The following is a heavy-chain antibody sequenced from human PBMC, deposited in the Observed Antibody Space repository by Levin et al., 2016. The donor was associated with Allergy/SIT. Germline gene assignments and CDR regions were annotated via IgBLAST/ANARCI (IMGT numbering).Heavy chain of an antibody. V-gene: IGHV1-2*02. D-gene: IGHD6-6*01. CDR1: GYTFTSYG. J-gene: IGHJ5*02. CDR2: INPNSGGT. CDR3: ARDLRYNEYSSSGWFDP. Sequence: ASVKVSCKASGYTFTSYGVSWVRQAPGQGLEWMGWINPNSGGTNYAQKFQGRVTMTRDTSISTAYMELSRLRSDDTAVYYYARDLRYNEYSSSGWFDPWGQGTLVTVSS.